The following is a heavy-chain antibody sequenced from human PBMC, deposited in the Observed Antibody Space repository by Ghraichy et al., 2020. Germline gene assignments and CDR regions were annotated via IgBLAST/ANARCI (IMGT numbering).Heavy chain of an antibody. J-gene: IGHJ6*02. CDR1: GGSFSGYY. V-gene: IGHV4-34*01. CDR3: ASPALRCMPRCGMYV. CDR2: INHSGIT. Sequence: SETLSLTCAVYGGSFSGYYWSWIRQPPGKGLEWIGEINHSGITNYNPSLKSRVTISVDTSKNQFSLKLSSVTAADTAVYYCASPALRCMPRCGMYVWGQGTTATVSS. D-gene: IGHD2-8*01.